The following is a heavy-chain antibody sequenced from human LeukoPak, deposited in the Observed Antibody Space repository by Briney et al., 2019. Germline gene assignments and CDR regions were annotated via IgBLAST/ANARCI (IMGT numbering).Heavy chain of an antibody. V-gene: IGHV4-59*08. J-gene: IGHJ5*02. CDR2: MHYGGST. Sequence: SETLSLTCTVSGGSIRSYYWSWIRQPPGKGLEWIGYMHYGGSTKHNPYLKSRVTISVDTSKSQFSLKLSSVTAADTAVYYCARHAAVEGSSGWSPLRWFDPWGQGTLVTVSS. D-gene: IGHD6-19*01. CDR3: ARHAAVEGSSGWSPLRWFDP. CDR1: GGSIRSYY.